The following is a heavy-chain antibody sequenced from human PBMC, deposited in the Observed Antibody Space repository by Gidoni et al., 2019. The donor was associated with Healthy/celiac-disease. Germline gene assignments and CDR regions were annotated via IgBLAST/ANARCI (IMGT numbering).Heavy chain of an antibody. CDR3: ARCDTKKNWFDP. J-gene: IGHJ5*02. CDR1: GGSISSGGFY. CDR2: IYYSGGT. V-gene: IGHV4-31*01. D-gene: IGHD2-21*02. Sequence: QVQLQESGPGLVKPSQTLSLTCTVSGGSISSGGFYWSWIRPHPVKGLEWIGYIYYSGGTYYNPSLKSLVTLSVDTSKNQFSLKLSSVTAADTAVYYCARCDTKKNWFDPWGQGTLVTVSS.